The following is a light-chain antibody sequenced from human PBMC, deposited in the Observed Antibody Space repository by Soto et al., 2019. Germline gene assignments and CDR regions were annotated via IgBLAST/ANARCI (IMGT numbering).Light chain of an antibody. CDR1: SSDVGGYNY. CDR2: DVT. V-gene: IGLV2-11*01. J-gene: IGLJ1*01. CDR3: CSSGGSPTYV. Sequence: QSALTQPRSVSGSPGQSVTISCTGTSSDVGGYNYVSWYQQHPGRAPKFMIYDVTKRPSGVPDRFSGSKSGNTASLTISGLQVEDEADYYCCSSGGSPTYVFGTGTKLTVL.